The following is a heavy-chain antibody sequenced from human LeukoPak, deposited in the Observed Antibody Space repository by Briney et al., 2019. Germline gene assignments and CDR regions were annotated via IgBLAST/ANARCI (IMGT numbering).Heavy chain of an antibody. Sequence: PSETLSLTCTVSGGSISSYYWSWIRQPPGKGLEWIGYIYYSGSTNYNPSLKSRVTISVDTSKNQFSLKLSSVTAADTAVYYCARGRARYYDSWFDPWGQGTLVTVSS. V-gene: IGHV4-59*01. CDR3: ARGRARYYDSWFDP. J-gene: IGHJ5*02. CDR1: GGSISSYY. D-gene: IGHD3-22*01. CDR2: IYYSGST.